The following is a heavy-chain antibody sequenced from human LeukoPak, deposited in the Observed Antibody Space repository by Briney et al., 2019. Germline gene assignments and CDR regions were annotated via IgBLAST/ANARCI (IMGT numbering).Heavy chain of an antibody. CDR1: GGSISSYY. CDR3: AEGGYSSGWPN. D-gene: IGHD6-19*01. J-gene: IGHJ4*02. V-gene: IGHV4-4*07. Sequence: SETLSLTCTVSGGSISSYYWSWIRQPAGKGLEWIGRIYTSGSTNYNPSLKSRVTISVDTSKNQFSLKLSSVTAADTAVYYCAEGGYSSGWPNWGQGTLVTVSS. CDR2: IYTSGST.